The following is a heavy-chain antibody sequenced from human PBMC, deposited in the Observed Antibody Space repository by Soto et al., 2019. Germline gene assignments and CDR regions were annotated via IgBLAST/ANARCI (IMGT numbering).Heavy chain of an antibody. CDR3: ARDGDPYCSSTSCYAEDFDY. D-gene: IGHD2-2*01. CDR2: IKQDGSEK. Sequence: EVQLVESGGGLVQPGGSLRLSCAASGFTFSSYWMSWVRQAPGQGLEWVANIKQDGSEKSYVDSVKGRFTISRDNAKNSLYLQTDSLRAEDTAVYYCARDGDPYCSSTSCYAEDFDYWGQGTLVTVSS. J-gene: IGHJ4*02. V-gene: IGHV3-7*01. CDR1: GFTFSSYW.